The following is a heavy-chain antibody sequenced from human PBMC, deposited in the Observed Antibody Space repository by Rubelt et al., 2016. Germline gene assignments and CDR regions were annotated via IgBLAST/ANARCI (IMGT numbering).Heavy chain of an antibody. D-gene: IGHD3-10*01. CDR3: ARQQSGSYTDY. Sequence: QLQLQESGPGLVKPSETLSLTCTVSGGSISSSSYYWGWIRQPPGNGLEWIGSIYYSGSTYYNPSLKSRVTISVDTCKNQFSLRRSCVTSAYTAVEYCARQQSGSYTDYCGQGTLVTVAS. CDR2: IYYSGST. CDR1: GGSISSSSYY. V-gene: IGHV4-39*01. J-gene: IGHJ4*02.